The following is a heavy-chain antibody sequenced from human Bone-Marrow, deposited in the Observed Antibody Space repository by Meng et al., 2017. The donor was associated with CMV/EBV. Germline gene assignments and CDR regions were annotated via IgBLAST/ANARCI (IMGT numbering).Heavy chain of an antibody. CDR3: AKMGIAVAGTAHGY. V-gene: IGHV3-30*18. Sequence: ASGFTFSSYGMHWVHQAPGKGLEWVAVISYDGSNKYYADSVKGRFTISRDNSKNTLYLQMNSLRAEDTAVYYCAKMGIAVAGTAHGYWGQGTLVTVSS. CDR2: ISYDGSNK. J-gene: IGHJ4*02. CDR1: GFTFSSYG. D-gene: IGHD6-19*01.